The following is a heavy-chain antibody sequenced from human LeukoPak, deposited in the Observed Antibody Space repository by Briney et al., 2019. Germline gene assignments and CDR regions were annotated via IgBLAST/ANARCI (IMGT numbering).Heavy chain of an antibody. D-gene: IGHD3-22*01. CDR3: ASLTYYYDSSVFN. CDR1: GASISSHY. V-gene: IGHV4-34*01. J-gene: IGHJ4*02. Sequence: SETLSLTCSVSGASISSHYWSWIRQPPGKGLEWIGEINHSGSTNYNPSLKSRVTMSVDTSKNQFSLKLSSVTAADTAVYYCASLTYYYDSSVFNWGQGTLVTVSS. CDR2: INHSGST.